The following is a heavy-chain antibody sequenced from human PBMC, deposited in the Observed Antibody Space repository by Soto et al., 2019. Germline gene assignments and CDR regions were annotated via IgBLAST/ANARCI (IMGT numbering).Heavy chain of an antibody. V-gene: IGHV3-21*06. CDR3: ARESEDLTSNFDY. CDR2: ISSTTNYI. J-gene: IGHJ4*02. Sequence: PGGSLRLSCAASGFIFTRYSMNWVRQAPGKGLEWVSSISSTTNYICYGDSMKGRFTISRDNAKNSLYLEMNSLRAEDTAVYYCARESEDLTSNFDYWGQGTLVTVSS. CDR1: GFIFTRYS.